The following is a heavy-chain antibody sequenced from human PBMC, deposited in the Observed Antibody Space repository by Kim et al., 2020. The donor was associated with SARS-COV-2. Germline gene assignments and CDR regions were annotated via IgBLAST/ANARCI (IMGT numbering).Heavy chain of an antibody. D-gene: IGHD3-16*01. J-gene: IGHJ1*01. CDR3: ASKRGEYCQH. CDR1: GFTFSSYA. CDR2: IRRGDGRT. V-gene: IGHV3-23*01. Sequence: GGSLRLSCAASGFTFSSYAMSWVRQAPGKGLEWVAAIRRGDGRTYYADSVKGRFTISRDNSKNTLFLQMNSLRAEDTAVYYCASKRGEYCQHWGQGTLV.